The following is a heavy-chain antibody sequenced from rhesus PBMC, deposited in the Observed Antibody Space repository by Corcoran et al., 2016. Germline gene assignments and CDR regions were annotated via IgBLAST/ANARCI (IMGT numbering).Heavy chain of an antibody. CDR1: GGTTSSYY. J-gene: IGHJ4*01. CDR2: ISGSSRSP. D-gene: IGHD1-20*01. Sequence: QVQLQESGPELVKPSETLSLTCAVSGGTTSSYYWSWIRQPPGKGLEWIGYISGSSRSPTYNPPLKRRVTLSVDTSKSQLSLQLSSVTAADTAVYFCARSATTKHFDYWGQGVLVTVSS. V-gene: IGHV4S11*01. CDR3: ARSATTKHFDY.